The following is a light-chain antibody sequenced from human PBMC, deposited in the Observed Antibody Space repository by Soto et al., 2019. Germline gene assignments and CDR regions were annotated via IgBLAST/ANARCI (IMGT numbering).Light chain of an antibody. V-gene: IGLV1-44*01. Sequence: QSVLTQPPSASGTPGQSVTISCSGSTSNIGTNTVSWYQQLPGTAPKLLISRNNQRPPGVPDRFSGSKSGAVGSLAISGLQSEDEAYYYCAGWDDSLNGPVFGGGTKLTVL. CDR1: TSNIGTNT. CDR3: AGWDDSLNGPV. CDR2: RNN. J-gene: IGLJ3*02.